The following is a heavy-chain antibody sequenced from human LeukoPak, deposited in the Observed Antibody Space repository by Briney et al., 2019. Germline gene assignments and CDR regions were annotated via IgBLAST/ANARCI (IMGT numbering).Heavy chain of an antibody. CDR2: ISWDGGST. J-gene: IGHJ4*02. CDR3: AKARGYYGSGSYWDFDY. V-gene: IGHV3-43*01. D-gene: IGHD3-10*01. Sequence: GGSLRLSCAASGFTFDDYTMHWVRQAPGKGLEWVSLISWDGGSTYYADSVKGRFTISRDNSKNSLYLQMNSLRTEDTALYYCAKARGYYGSGSYWDFDYWGQGTLVTVSS. CDR1: GFTFDDYT.